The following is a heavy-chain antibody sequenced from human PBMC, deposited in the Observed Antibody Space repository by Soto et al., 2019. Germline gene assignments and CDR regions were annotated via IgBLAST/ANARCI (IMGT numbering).Heavy chain of an antibody. J-gene: IGHJ6*02. CDR2: ISYDGSNK. V-gene: IGHV3-30-3*01. CDR1: GFTFSSYA. Sequence: QVQLVESGGGVVQPGRSLRLSCAASGFTFSSYAMHWVRQAPGKGLEWVAVISYDGSNKYYADSVKGRLTISRDNSKNTLYLQMNSLRAEDTAVYYCARGDYYDSSGYYYPHGMDVWGQGTTVTVSS. CDR3: ARGDYYDSSGYYYPHGMDV. D-gene: IGHD3-22*01.